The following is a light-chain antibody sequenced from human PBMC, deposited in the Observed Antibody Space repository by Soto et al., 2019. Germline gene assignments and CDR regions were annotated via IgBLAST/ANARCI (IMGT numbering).Light chain of an antibody. V-gene: IGLV1-40*01. Sequence: QSVLTQPPSVSGAPGQRVTISCTGNNSNLGAGYDVHWYQQLPGAAPKLVIFGNRNRPSGVPDRFSGSKSANSASLAISGLKSEDEADYYCAAWDDGLNGWLFGGGTQLTVL. CDR1: NSNLGAGYD. CDR2: GNR. CDR3: AAWDDGLNGWL. J-gene: IGLJ7*01.